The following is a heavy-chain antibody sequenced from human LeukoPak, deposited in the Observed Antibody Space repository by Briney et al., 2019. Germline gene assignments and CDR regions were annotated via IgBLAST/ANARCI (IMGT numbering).Heavy chain of an antibody. J-gene: IGHJ5*02. V-gene: IGHV4-59*01. Sequence: ASETLSLTCTVSGVSISSYYLSWIRQPPGKGLEWVGYIYYSGSTNYNPSLKSRVTISVDTSKNQFSLKLSSVTAADTAVYYCARCYSNYGDNWFDPWGQGTLVTVSS. D-gene: IGHD4-11*01. CDR1: GVSISSYY. CDR3: ARCYSNYGDNWFDP. CDR2: IYYSGST.